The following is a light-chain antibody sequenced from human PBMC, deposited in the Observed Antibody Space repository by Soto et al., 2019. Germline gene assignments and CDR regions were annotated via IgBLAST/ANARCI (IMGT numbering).Light chain of an antibody. CDR2: GAS. Sequence: GITQSPATLSVSPWERVTLSCGASQSVSSKLSWYQQKPGQPPRRLIYGASTRATDIPARFSGSGSGTEFTITISSLQSEDFALYYCQQYNTWPLVTFGGGTTVDIK. CDR1: QSVSSK. CDR3: QQYNTWPLVT. V-gene: IGKV3-15*01. J-gene: IGKJ4*01.